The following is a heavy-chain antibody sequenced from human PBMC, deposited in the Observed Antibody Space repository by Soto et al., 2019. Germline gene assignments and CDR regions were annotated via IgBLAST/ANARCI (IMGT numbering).Heavy chain of an antibody. Sequence: ASVKVSCKASGGTFSSYAISWVRQAPGQGLEWMGGIIPIFGTANYAQKFQGRVTITADESTSTAYMELSSLRSEDTAVYYCARGRCSGGSCYSRYYYYGMDVWGQGTTVTVSS. D-gene: IGHD2-15*01. V-gene: IGHV1-69*13. CDR3: ARGRCSGGSCYSRYYYYGMDV. CDR1: GGTFSSYA. CDR2: IIPIFGTA. J-gene: IGHJ6*02.